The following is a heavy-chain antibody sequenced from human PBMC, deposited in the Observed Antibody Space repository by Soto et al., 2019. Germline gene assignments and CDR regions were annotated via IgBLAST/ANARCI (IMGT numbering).Heavy chain of an antibody. Sequence: QVQLVESGGGVVQPGRSLRLSCAASGFTFSSYAMHWARQAPGKGLEWVAVISYDGSNKYYADSVKGRFTISRDNSKNTLYLQMNSLRAEDTAVYYCARGGGGDDWYFDLWGRGTLVTVSS. CDR3: ARGGGGDDWYFDL. CDR2: ISYDGSNK. CDR1: GFTFSSYA. V-gene: IGHV3-30-3*01. J-gene: IGHJ2*01. D-gene: IGHD2-21*01.